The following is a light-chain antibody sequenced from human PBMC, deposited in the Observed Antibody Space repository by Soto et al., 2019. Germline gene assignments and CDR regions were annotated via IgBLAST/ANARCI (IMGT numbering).Light chain of an antibody. CDR3: QQYDNWPRT. CDR1: QDISSN. V-gene: IGKV3-15*01. CDR2: GAS. Sequence: EIVMTQSSTTLSVSPGERGTLSCWASQDISSNLAWYQQKPGQTPTLLIHGASTRATGIPARFSGSVSGTRFALAIASLQSEDFAVYYCQQYDNWPRTFGQGTKVDIK. J-gene: IGKJ1*01.